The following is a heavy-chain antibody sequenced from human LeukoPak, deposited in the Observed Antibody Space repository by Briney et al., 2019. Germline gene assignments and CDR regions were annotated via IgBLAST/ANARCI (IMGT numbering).Heavy chain of an antibody. D-gene: IGHD3-10*01. CDR3: ARGRVPTMVRGVNGPYGMDV. J-gene: IGHJ6*02. CDR2: MNPNSGNT. Sequence: ASVKVSCKASGYTYTSYDINWVRQATGQGLEWMGWMNPNSGNTGYAQKFQGRVTMTRNTSISTAYMELSSLRSEDTAVYYCARGRVPTMVRGVNGPYGMDVWGQGTTVTVSS. V-gene: IGHV1-8*01. CDR1: GYTYTSYD.